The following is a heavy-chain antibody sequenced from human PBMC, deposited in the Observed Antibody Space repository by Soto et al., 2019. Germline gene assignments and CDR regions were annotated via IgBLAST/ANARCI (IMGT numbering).Heavy chain of an antibody. D-gene: IGHD3-9*01. CDR3: ARAPYYDILTGYYD. CDR1: GSSISGSSFH. V-gene: IGHV4-39*01. Sequence: SETLSLTCTVSGSSISGSSFHWGWIRQPPGKGLEWIGSLFYSGATYYNPSLKSRVTISIDTSKNQFSLKLSSVTAADTAVYYCARAPYYDILTGYYDWGQGTLVTVSS. CDR2: LFYSGAT. J-gene: IGHJ4*02.